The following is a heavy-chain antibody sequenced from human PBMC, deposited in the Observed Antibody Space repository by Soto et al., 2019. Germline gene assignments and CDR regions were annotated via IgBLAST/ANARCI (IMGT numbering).Heavy chain of an antibody. V-gene: IGHV4-30-4*01. CDR3: AREVDYYDPPL. D-gene: IGHD3-22*01. Sequence: QVQLQESGPGLVKPSQTLSLTCTVSGGSISSGDYYWSWIRQPPGKGLEWLGYIYYSGRTYYNPALKRRVTISVDTSKNQFSLKLSYVTAADTAVYYCAREVDYYDPPLWGQGTLVTVSS. CDR1: GGSISSGDYY. CDR2: IYYSGRT. J-gene: IGHJ4*02.